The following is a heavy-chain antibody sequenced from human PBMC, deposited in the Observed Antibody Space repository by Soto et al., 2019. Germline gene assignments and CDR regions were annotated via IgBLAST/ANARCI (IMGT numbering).Heavy chain of an antibody. D-gene: IGHD4-17*01. CDR1: GFSLSTSGVG. J-gene: IGHJ4*02. CDR2: IYWDDDK. CDR3: ARRNYGDYGSIDRFLDY. V-gene: IGHV2-5*02. Sequence: QITLKESGPTLVKPTQTLTLTCTFSGFSLSTSGVGVGWIRQPPGKALEWLALIYWDDDKRYSPSLKSRLTNTKDTSKNQVVLTMTNMDPVDTATYYCARRNYGDYGSIDRFLDYWGQGTLVTVSS.